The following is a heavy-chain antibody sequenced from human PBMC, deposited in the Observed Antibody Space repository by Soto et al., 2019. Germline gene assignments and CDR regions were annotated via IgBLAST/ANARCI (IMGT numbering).Heavy chain of an antibody. V-gene: IGHV4-39*01. Sequence: SETLSLTCTVSGGSISSSSYYWGWIRQPPGKGLEWIGSIYYSGYTYYNPSLKSRVTISVDTSKNQFSLKLSSVTAADTAVYYCARGPARTVMGPYYFDYWGQGTLVTVS. D-gene: IGHD4-17*01. CDR2: IYYSGYT. CDR3: ARGPARTVMGPYYFDY. CDR1: GGSISSSSYY. J-gene: IGHJ4*02.